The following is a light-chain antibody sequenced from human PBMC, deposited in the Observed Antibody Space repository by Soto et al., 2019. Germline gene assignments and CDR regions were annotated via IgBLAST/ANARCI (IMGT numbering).Light chain of an antibody. Sequence: SALTQPASVSGSPGQSITISCTGTSNDVGDDNYVSWYQQHPGKAPKVMIYYVSNRPSGVSDRFSGSKSGNTASLTIAGLQAEDEADYYCSSYTRNSTVVFGGGTKLTVL. CDR1: SNDVGDDNY. CDR3: SSYTRNSTVV. CDR2: YVS. J-gene: IGLJ2*01. V-gene: IGLV2-14*01.